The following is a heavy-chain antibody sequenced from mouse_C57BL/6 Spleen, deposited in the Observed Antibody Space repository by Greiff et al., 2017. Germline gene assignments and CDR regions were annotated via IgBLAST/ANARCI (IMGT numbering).Heavy chain of an antibody. J-gene: IGHJ2*01. CDR1: GYTFTDYY. Sequence: VQLHQSGPELVKPGASVKISCKASGYTFTDYYMNWVKQSHGKSLEWIGDINPNNGGTSYNQKFKGKATLTVDKSSSTAYMVLRSLTSEDSAVYDCFITPVVAHYFDYWGQGTTLTVSS. D-gene: IGHD1-1*01. CDR2: INPNNGGT. V-gene: IGHV1-26*01. CDR3: FITPVVAHYFDY.